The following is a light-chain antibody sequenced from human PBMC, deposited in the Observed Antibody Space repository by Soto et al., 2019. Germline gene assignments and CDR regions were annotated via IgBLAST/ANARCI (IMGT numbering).Light chain of an antibody. CDR1: QSVSNRY. CDR2: GAS. Sequence: EIVLTQSPGTLSLSPGERATLSCRASQSVSNRYLVWYQQKPGQAPRLLIYGASSRATGIPDRFSGSGSGTAFTLTISRLEPEDFAVYYCQQYGSSPMYTFGQGTKLEIK. J-gene: IGKJ2*01. CDR3: QQYGSSPMYT. V-gene: IGKV3-20*01.